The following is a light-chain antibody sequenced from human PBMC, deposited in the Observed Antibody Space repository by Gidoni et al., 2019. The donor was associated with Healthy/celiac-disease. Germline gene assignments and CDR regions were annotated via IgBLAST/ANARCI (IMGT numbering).Light chain of an antibody. CDR3: MKALQTPLFT. V-gene: IGKV2-28*01. CDR1: QSLLHSNGYNY. J-gene: IGKJ3*01. CDR2: LGS. Sequence: DIVMTQSPLSLPVPPGEPASISCRSSQSLLHSNGYNYWDWYLQKPGQSPQLLIYLGSNRASGVPDRCSGSGSGTDFTLKISRVEAEDVGVDYCMKALQTPLFTFGPGTKVDIK.